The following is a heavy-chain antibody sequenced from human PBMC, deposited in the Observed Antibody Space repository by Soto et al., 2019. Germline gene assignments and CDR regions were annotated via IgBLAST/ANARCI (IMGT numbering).Heavy chain of an antibody. CDR2: SSAYNGNT. V-gene: IGHV1-18*04. CDR3: ERFGNFQQQLGSSPYYGMDV. J-gene: IGHJ6*02. D-gene: IGHD6-13*01. CDR1: GYTFTSYG. Sequence: ASVKVSCKASGYTFTSYGISWWRQAPGQGLEVMGGSSAYNGNTNYAQKLQGRVTMTTDTSTSTAYMELRSLGAADTAVYYCERFGNFQQQLGSSPYYGMDVWGQGTTVTVS.